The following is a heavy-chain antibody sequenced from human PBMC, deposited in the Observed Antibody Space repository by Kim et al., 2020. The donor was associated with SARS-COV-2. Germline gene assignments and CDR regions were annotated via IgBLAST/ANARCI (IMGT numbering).Heavy chain of an antibody. CDR1: GFTFSSYA. CDR3: AKCPSQYSSSWYDY. V-gene: IGHV3-23*03. Sequence: GGSLRLSCAASGFTFSSYAMSWVRQAPGKGLEWVSVIYSGGSSTYYADSVKGRFTISSDNSKNTLYLQMNSLRAEDTAVYYCAKCPSQYSSSWYDYWGQGTLVTGSS. CDR2: IYSGGSST. D-gene: IGHD6-13*01. J-gene: IGHJ4*02.